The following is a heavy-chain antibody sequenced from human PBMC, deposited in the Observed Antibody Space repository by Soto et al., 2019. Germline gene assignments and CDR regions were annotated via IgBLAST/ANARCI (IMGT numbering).Heavy chain of an antibody. Sequence: QVQLQESGPRLVEASQTLSLTCTVSNGSITSGGYYWSWIRQPPGRRLEWIGYIYHSGSTFYSPSLQSRLTMSVDTSKNQCSLTLSSVTAADTAVDHCARMSGTYYVPDYWGQGTPVTVSS. CDR1: NGSITSGGYY. D-gene: IGHD1-26*01. CDR2: IYHSGST. V-gene: IGHV4-31*03. CDR3: ARMSGTYYVPDY. J-gene: IGHJ4*02.